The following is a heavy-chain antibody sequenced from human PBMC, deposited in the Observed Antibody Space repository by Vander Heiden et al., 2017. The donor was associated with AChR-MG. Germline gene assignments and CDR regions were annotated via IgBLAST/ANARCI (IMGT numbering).Heavy chain of an antibody. CDR1: GFTFSSYG. CDR3: AKVGDGYIPFDY. V-gene: IGHV3-30*02. J-gene: IGHJ4*02. Sequence: QVQLVESGGGVVQPGGSLRLSCAASGFTFSSYGLHWVRQAPGKGLEWVAFIRYDGSNKYYADSVKGRFTISRDNSKNTLYLQMNSLRAEDTAVYYCAKVGDGYIPFDYWGQGTLVTVSS. CDR2: IRYDGSNK. D-gene: IGHD5-12*01.